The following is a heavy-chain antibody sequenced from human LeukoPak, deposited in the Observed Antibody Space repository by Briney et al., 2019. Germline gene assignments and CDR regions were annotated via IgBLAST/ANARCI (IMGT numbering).Heavy chain of an antibody. CDR3: ARATSSGLTFDY. J-gene: IGHJ4*02. CDR2: IYYSGST. CDR1: GGSISSSSYY. D-gene: IGHD3-3*01. Sequence: SETLSLTCTVSGGSISSSSYYWGWIRQPPGKGLEWIGSIYYSGSTYYNPSLKSRVTISVDTSKNQFSLKLSSVTAADTAVYYCARATSSGLTFDYWGQGTLVTVSS. V-gene: IGHV4-39*01.